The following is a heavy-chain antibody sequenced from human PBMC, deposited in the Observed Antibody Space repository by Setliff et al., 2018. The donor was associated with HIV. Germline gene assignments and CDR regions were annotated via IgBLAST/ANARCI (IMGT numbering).Heavy chain of an antibody. CDR2: IYYSGST. V-gene: IGHV4-59*11. J-gene: IGHJ6*03. CDR3: ARGLATGLYYYYYYMDV. CDR1: GGSISSHY. D-gene: IGHD1-1*01. Sequence: SETLSLTCTVSGGSISSHYWSWIWQPPGKGLEWIGYIYYSGSTNYNPSLKSRVTISVDTSKNQFSLKLSSVTAADTAVYYCARGLATGLYYYYYYMDVWGKGTTVTVSS.